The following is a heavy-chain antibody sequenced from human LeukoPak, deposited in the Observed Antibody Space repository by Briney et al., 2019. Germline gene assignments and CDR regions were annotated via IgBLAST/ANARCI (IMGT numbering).Heavy chain of an antibody. V-gene: IGHV3-23*01. J-gene: IGHJ3*02. CDR1: GFTFSSYA. CDR3: AKSLRFGELYAFDI. Sequence: GGSLRLSWAASGFTFSSYAMSRVRQAPGKGLEWVSAISGRCGSTYYADSVKGRFTNSRQNSKNTLYLQMNSLRAEDTAVYYCAKSLRFGELYAFDIWGEGTMVTVSS. D-gene: IGHD3-10*01. CDR2: ISGRCGST.